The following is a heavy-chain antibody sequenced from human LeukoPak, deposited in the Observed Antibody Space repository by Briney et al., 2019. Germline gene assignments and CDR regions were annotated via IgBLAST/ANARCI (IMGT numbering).Heavy chain of an antibody. CDR1: GDSISTSGYY. CDR3: ARGYNWNYAG. V-gene: IGHV4-61*08. CDR2: IYYSGST. D-gene: IGHD1-7*01. J-gene: IGHJ4*02. Sequence: SETLSLTCTVSGDSISTSGYYWGWIRQPPGKGLEWIGYIYYSGSTNYNPSLKSRVTISVDTSKNQFSLKLSSVTAADTAVYYCARGYNWNYAGWGQGTLVTVSS.